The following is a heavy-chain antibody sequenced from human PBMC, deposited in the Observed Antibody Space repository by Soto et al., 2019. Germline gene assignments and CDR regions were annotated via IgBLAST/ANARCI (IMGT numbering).Heavy chain of an antibody. CDR3: VRGPRLPIFGVGVDYFDY. CDR1: GFPFSSYW. Sequence: PGGSLRLSCAASGFPFSSYWMSWVRQAPGKGPEWVANIKEDGGAEHYVDSVKGRFTISRDNAKNSLYVQMNSLRVEDTAVYYCVRGPRLPIFGVGVDYFDYWGQGTMVTVSS. CDR2: IKEDGGAE. V-gene: IGHV3-7*04. D-gene: IGHD3-3*01. J-gene: IGHJ4*02.